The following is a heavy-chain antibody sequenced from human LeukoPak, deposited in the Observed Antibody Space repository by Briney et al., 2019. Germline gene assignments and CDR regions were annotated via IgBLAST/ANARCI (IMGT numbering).Heavy chain of an antibody. D-gene: IGHD6-13*01. Sequence: SGFXXXSYSMNWVRQAPGKGLEWVSSISSSSSYIYYADSVKGRFTISRDNAKNSLYLQMNSLRAEDTAVYYCARVVAAGTYAFDIWGQGTMVTVSS. CDR3: ARVVAAGTYAFDI. CDR2: ISSSSSYI. V-gene: IGHV3-21*01. CDR1: GFXXXSYS. J-gene: IGHJ3*02.